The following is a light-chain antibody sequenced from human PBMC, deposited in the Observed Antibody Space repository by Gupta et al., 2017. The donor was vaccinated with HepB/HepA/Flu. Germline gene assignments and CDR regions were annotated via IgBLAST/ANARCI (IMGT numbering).Light chain of an antibody. J-gene: IGLJ1*01. V-gene: IGLV7-46*01. CDR1: TGAVTSGHY. CDR2: ATS. CDR3: LRSYSGARRPYV. Sequence: QAVVTQAPSLTVSPGGTVTLPCGSSTGAVTSGHYPYWFQQKPVQAPRTLIYATSNKHSWTPARFSGSLLGGKAALTLSGAQPEDEAEYYCLRSYSGARRPYVFGTGTKVTVL.